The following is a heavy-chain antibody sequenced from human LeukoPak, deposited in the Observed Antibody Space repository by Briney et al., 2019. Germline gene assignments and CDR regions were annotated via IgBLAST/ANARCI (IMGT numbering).Heavy chain of an antibody. CDR1: GFIFSNYW. V-gene: IGHV3-7*01. CDR2: IKQDGSEK. D-gene: IGHD1-26*01. CDR3: ARDKIVGATYFDY. J-gene: IGHJ4*02. Sequence: GGSLRLSCAASGFIFSNYWMSWVRQVPGKGLEWVANIKQDGSEKYYVDSVKGRFTISRDNAKNSLYLQMNSLRAEDTAVYYCARDKIVGATYFDYWGQGTLVTVSS.